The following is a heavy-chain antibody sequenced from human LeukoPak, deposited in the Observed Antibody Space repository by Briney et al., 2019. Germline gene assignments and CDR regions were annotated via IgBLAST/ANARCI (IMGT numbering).Heavy chain of an antibody. CDR1: GGSFSGYY. D-gene: IGHD2-15*01. Sequence: SETLSLTCAVYGGSFSGYYWSWIRQPPGKGLERIGEINHSGSTNYNPSLKSRVTISVDTSKNQFSLKLSSVTAADTAVYYCARSPYCSGGSCHYYYGMDVWGQGTTVTVSS. V-gene: IGHV4-34*01. J-gene: IGHJ6*02. CDR2: INHSGST. CDR3: ARSPYCSGGSCHYYYGMDV.